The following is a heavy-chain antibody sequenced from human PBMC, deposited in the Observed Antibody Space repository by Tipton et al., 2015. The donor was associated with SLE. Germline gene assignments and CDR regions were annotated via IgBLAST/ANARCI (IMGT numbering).Heavy chain of an antibody. CDR2: IYNSGST. CDR3: ARDRIGD. J-gene: IGHJ4*02. V-gene: IGHV4-38-2*02. D-gene: IGHD3-10*01. Sequence: TLSLTCTVSGFSISSGFYWGWIRQPPGKGLEWIGSIYNSGSTYYNPSPKSRVTISVETSKNHFSLRLTSVTAADTAVYYCARDRIGDWGQGTLVTVSS. CDR1: GFSISSGFY.